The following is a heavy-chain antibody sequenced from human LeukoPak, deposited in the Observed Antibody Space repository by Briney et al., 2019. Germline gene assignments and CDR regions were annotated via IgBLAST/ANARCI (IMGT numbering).Heavy chain of an antibody. D-gene: IGHD3-22*01. Sequence: SETLSLTCTVSGGSISSSSYYWGWIRQPPGKGLEWIGSIYYSGSTYYNPSLKSRVTISVDTSKNQFSLKLSSVTAADTAVYYCARDPNYYDSSGRSDPISVAFDIWGQGTMVTVSS. CDR3: ARDPNYYDSSGRSDPISVAFDI. J-gene: IGHJ3*02. CDR2: IYYSGST. CDR1: GGSISSSSYY. V-gene: IGHV4-39*02.